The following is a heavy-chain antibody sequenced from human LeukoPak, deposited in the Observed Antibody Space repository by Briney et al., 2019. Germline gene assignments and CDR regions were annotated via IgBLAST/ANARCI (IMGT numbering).Heavy chain of an antibody. CDR3: ASRYNWNYDWFDP. CDR1: AGTFSSYA. D-gene: IGHD1-7*01. J-gene: IGHJ5*02. CDR2: IIPIFGTA. Sequence: SVKVSCKASAGTFSSYAISWVRQAPGQGPEWMGRIIPIFGTANYAQKFQGRVTITTDESTSTAYMELSSLRSEDTAVYYCASRYNWNYDWFDPWGQGTLVTVSS. V-gene: IGHV1-69*05.